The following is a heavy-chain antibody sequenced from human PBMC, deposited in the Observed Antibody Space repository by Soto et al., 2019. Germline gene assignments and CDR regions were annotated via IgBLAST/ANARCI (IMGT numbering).Heavy chain of an antibody. CDR3: GRVMIGTSRHTDSDY. CDR1: GASISSRDYY. V-gene: IGHV4-39*01. CDR2: IDYNGVT. Sequence: SETLSLTCSVSGASISSRDYYWGWIRQTPGKGLEWIGNIDYNGVTYYNPSLKSRVAVSKDTSKNQFSLKVASVTAADTAIYYCGRVMIGTSRHTDSDYWGQGTQVTVSS. D-gene: IGHD2-2*01. J-gene: IGHJ4*02.